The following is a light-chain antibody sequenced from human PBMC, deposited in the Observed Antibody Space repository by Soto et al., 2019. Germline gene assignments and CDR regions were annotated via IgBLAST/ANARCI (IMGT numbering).Light chain of an antibody. V-gene: IGKV4-1*01. CDR2: WAS. J-gene: IGKJ1*01. CDR1: QSVLYSSNNKNY. CDR3: QQYNSYSGT. Sequence: GIPLFPYSLTVPLGDRASIKCKSSQSVLYSSNNKNYLAWYQQKPGQPPKLLIYWASIRESGVPDRFSGSGSGTEFTLTISSLQPDDFATYYCQQYNSYSGTFGQGTKVDIK.